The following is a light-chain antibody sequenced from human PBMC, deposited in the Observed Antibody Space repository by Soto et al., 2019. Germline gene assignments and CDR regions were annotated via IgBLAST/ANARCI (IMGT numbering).Light chain of an antibody. CDR2: GAS. Sequence: ENVLTQSPGRLSLSPGERATLSSRASQTVARSSIAWYQQKVGQPPRLLIYGASGRATGVPDRISGSGSGTVFTLTIERVEAEDFAVYHCQQYATSPLTFGGGTTLEIK. V-gene: IGKV3-20*01. CDR3: QQYATSPLT. CDR1: QTVARSS. J-gene: IGKJ4*01.